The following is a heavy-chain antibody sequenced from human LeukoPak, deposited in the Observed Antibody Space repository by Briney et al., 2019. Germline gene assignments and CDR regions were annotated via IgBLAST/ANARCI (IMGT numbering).Heavy chain of an antibody. J-gene: IGHJ3*02. Sequence: PGESLKISCKGSGYSFTSYWIGWVRQMPGKGLEWMGIIYPGDSDTRYSPSFQGQVTISADKSISTAYLQWSSLKASDTAMYYCARVRGQQLATRAFDIWGQGTMVTVSS. CDR3: ARVRGQQLATRAFDI. CDR2: IYPGDSDT. CDR1: GYSFTSYW. D-gene: IGHD6-13*01. V-gene: IGHV5-51*01.